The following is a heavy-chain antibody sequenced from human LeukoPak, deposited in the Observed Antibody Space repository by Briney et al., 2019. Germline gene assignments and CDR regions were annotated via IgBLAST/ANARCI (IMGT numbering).Heavy chain of an antibody. CDR3: ARDSADGGKSGYYFDY. Sequence: GGSLRLSCAASGFTFKTCGMHWVRQAPGKGLEWVALIWYDGSENYYADSVEGRFTISRDNPKNTLYLQMNNLRAEDTALYYCARDSADGGKSGYYFDYWGQGTLVTVSS. J-gene: IGHJ4*02. D-gene: IGHD4-23*01. V-gene: IGHV3-33*01. CDR1: GFTFKTCG. CDR2: IWYDGSEN.